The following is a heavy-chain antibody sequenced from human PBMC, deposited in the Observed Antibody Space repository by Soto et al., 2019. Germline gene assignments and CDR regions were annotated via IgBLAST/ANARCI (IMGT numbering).Heavy chain of an antibody. J-gene: IGHJ6*02. Sequence: PGESLKISCKGSGYSFTSYWIGWVRQMPGKGLEWMGIIYPGDSDTRYSPSFQGQVTISADKSISTAYLQWSSLKASDTAMYYCARLPFDLYYYYGMDVWGQGTTVTVPS. CDR2: IYPGDSDT. V-gene: IGHV5-51*01. CDR3: ARLPFDLYYYYGMDV. CDR1: GYSFTSYW.